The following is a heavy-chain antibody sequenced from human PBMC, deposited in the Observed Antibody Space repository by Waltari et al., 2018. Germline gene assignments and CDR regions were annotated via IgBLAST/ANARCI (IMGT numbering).Heavy chain of an antibody. CDR3: AREEEQQLVLDY. CDR1: GGSISSYY. V-gene: IGHV4-59*01. Sequence: QVQLQESGPGLVKPSETLSLTCTVSGGSISSYYWSWIRQPPGKGLEWIGYIYYSGSTNYNPSLKSRVTISVDTSKNQFSLKLSSVTAADTAVYYCAREEEQQLVLDYWGQGTLVTVSS. CDR2: IYYSGST. D-gene: IGHD6-13*01. J-gene: IGHJ4*02.